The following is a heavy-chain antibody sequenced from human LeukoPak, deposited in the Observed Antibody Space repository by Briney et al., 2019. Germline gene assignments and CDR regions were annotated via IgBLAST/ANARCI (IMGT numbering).Heavy chain of an antibody. CDR3: ARGIVAAAGNWFDP. CDR2: IKQDGSEK. Sequence: QPGGSLRLSCAASGFTFSNYWMSWVRQAPGKGLEWVANIKQDGSEKYYVDSVKGRFTISRDNAKNSLYLQMNSLRAEDTAVYYCARGIVAAAGNWFDPWGQGTLVTVSS. V-gene: IGHV3-7*01. CDR1: GFTFSNYW. J-gene: IGHJ5*02. D-gene: IGHD6-13*01.